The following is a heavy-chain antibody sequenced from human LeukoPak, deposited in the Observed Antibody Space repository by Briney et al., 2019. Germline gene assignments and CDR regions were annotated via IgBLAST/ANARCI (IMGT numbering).Heavy chain of an antibody. Sequence: ASVTVSFKASGYTFTSYGISWVRQAPGQGLEWMGWISAYNGNTNYAQKLQGRVTMTTDTSTSTAYMELRSLRSDDTAVYYCARGLPTYYYDSSGSFFDYWGQGTLVTVSS. CDR1: GYTFTSYG. CDR3: ARGLPTYYYDSSGSFFDY. J-gene: IGHJ4*02. CDR2: ISAYNGNT. D-gene: IGHD3-22*01. V-gene: IGHV1-18*01.